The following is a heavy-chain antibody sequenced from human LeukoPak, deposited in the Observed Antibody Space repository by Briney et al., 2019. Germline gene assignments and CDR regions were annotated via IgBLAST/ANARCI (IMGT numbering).Heavy chain of an antibody. CDR3: AREDYYYDTGAPRYYYYMDV. V-gene: IGHV3-23*01. CDR2: ISGSGSST. Sequence: GGSLTLSCAASGFTFSSYVMSCVRHAPGKRLEWVSAISGSGSSTSYADSVKGRFTISRDNYKNTLYIQMSSLRAEDTAVYYCAREDYYYDTGAPRYYYYMDVWGKGTTVTISS. J-gene: IGHJ6*03. D-gene: IGHD3-22*01. CDR1: GFTFSSYV.